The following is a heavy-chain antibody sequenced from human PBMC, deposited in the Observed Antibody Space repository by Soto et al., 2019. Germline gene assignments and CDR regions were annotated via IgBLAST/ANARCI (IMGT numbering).Heavy chain of an antibody. CDR3: ARHLSVSGSDLDY. CDR1: GYTFTDYT. CDR2: INAGNGNT. D-gene: IGHD3-10*01. Sequence: QVKLVQSGAEVKKPGASVMVSCKASGYTFTDYTMHWVRQAPGQRLEWMGWINAGNGNTQYSQKFQGRVTITRDTSASTAHMALSSLTSEDTAVYYCARHLSVSGSDLDYWGQGTLVTVSS. V-gene: IGHV1-3*01. J-gene: IGHJ4*02.